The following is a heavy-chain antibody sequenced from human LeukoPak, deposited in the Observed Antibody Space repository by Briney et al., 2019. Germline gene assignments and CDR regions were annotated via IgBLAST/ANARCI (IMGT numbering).Heavy chain of an antibody. CDR2: IYYSGST. CDR1: GGSISSSSYY. J-gene: IGHJ4*02. CDR3: ARRGGWQLLGGLDL. Sequence: PSETLSLTCTVSGGSISSSSYYWGWIRQPPGKGLEWIGSIYYSGSTYYNPSLKSRVTISVDTSKNQFSLKLSSVTAADTAVYYCARRGGWQLLGGLDLWGQGTLVTVSS. V-gene: IGHV4-39*01. D-gene: IGHD4-23*01.